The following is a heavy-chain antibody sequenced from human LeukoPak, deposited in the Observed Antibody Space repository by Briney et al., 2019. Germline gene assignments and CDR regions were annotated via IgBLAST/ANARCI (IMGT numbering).Heavy chain of an antibody. CDR3: AKDGQEEVTAEVFFDY. CDR2: ISWNSGSI. Sequence: GGSLRLSCAASGFTFDDYAMHWVRQAPGKGLEWVSGISWNSGSIGYADSVKGRFTISRDNAENSLYLQMNSLRAEDTALYYCAKDGQEEVTAEVFFDYWGQGTLVTVSS. J-gene: IGHJ4*02. D-gene: IGHD2-21*02. V-gene: IGHV3-9*01. CDR1: GFTFDDYA.